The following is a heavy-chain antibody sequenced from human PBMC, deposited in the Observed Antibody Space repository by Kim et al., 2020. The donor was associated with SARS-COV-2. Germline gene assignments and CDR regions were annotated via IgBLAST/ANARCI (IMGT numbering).Heavy chain of an antibody. CDR2: INHSGST. V-gene: IGHV4-34*01. Sequence: SETLSLTCAVYGGSFSGYYWSWIRQPPGKGLEWIGEINHSGSTNYNSSLKSRVTISVDTSKNQFSLKLSSVTAADTAVYYCARGFFGYYGSGTDLRKRRYYYYGMDVWGQGTTVTVSS. CDR1: GGSFSGYY. J-gene: IGHJ6*02. D-gene: IGHD3-10*01. CDR3: ARGFFGYYGSGTDLRKRRYYYYGMDV.